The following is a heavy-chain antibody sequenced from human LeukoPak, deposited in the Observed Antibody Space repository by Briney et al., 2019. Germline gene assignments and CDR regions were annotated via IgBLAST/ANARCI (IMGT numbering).Heavy chain of an antibody. CDR2: VSQNSGNI. V-gene: IGHV3-9*03. Sequence: GGSLRLSCVASGFTFDDYAMHWVRQAPGKGLEWVSGVSQNSGNIGYADSVKGRFTISRDNAKKSLYLQMNGLRPEDMALYYCAKATGSGAFDVRGQGTMVTVSS. J-gene: IGHJ3*01. CDR3: AKATGSGAFDV. CDR1: GFTFDDYA.